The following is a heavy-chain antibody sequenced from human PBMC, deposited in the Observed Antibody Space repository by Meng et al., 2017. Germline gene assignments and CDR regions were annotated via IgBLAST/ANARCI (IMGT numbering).Heavy chain of an antibody. CDR2: IYHSGST. J-gene: IGHJ4*02. CDR3: ARIGDWGSTRYFDY. Sequence: QVRLQGSGPGMVKPSGTLSLPCAVSGGSISSSNWWSWVRQPPGKGLEWIGEIYHSGSTNYNPSLKSRVTISVDKSKNQFSLKLSSVTAADTAVYYCARIGDWGSTRYFDYWGQGTLVTVSS. D-gene: IGHD7-27*01. V-gene: IGHV4-4*02. CDR1: GGSISSSNW.